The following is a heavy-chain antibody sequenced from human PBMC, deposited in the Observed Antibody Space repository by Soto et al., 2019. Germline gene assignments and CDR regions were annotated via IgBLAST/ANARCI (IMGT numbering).Heavy chain of an antibody. V-gene: IGHV4-59*01. D-gene: IGHD2-15*01. CDR1: GGSFSGYY. CDR2: IYYSGST. J-gene: IGHJ6*03. Sequence: PSETVSLTCAVYGGSFSGYYWSWIRQPPGKGLEWIGYIYYSGSTNYNPSLKSRVTISVDTSKNQFSLKLSSVTAADTAVYYCARDGCSGGSCYSSYYYMDVWGKGTTVTVSS. CDR3: ARDGCSGGSCYSSYYYMDV.